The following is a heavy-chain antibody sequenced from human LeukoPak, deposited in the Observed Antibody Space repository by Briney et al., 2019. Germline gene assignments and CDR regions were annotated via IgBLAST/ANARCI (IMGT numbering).Heavy chain of an antibody. CDR1: GYTFTCYY. J-gene: IGHJ6*03. CDR2: INPNSGGT. D-gene: IGHD1-1*01. Sequence: ASVNVSCKSSGYTFTCYYMHWVRQPPGPGLERMGWINPNSGGTNYAQKFQGRVTMTRNTSISTAYMELSGLRSDNTAVYYCARVQPIADAYYMDVWGKGTTVTISS. V-gene: IGHV1-2*02. CDR3: ARVQPIADAYYMDV.